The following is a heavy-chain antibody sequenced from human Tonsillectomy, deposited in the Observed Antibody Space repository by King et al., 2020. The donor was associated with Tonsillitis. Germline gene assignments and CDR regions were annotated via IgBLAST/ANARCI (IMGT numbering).Heavy chain of an antibody. V-gene: IGHV4-4*07. CDR2: INTSGST. D-gene: IGHD2-15*01. Sequence: VPLQESGPGLVKPSETLSLTCTVSGDSFSSYYWSWIRPPAGKGLEWIGRINTSGSTNYNPSLKSRVTMSVDMSKNQFSLKLSSVTAADTAVYYCARDLYVGYPWGQGTLVTVSS. CDR3: ARDLYVGYP. J-gene: IGHJ5*02. CDR1: GDSFSSYY.